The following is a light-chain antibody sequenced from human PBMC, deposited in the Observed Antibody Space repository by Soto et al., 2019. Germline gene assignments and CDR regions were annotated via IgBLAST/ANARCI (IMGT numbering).Light chain of an antibody. V-gene: IGKV1-5*01. Sequence: DIQMTQSPSTLSASVGDTVTVTCRASQSVSGWLAWYQQKPGEAPKLLIYAASSLESGVPSRFSGSGSGTEFTLTISSLQPDDFATYYCQQYNSYWTFGQGTKVDIK. CDR2: AAS. CDR1: QSVSGW. J-gene: IGKJ1*01. CDR3: QQYNSYWT.